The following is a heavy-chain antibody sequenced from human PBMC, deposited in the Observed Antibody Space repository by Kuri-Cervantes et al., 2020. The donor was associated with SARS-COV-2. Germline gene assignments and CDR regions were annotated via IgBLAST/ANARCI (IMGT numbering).Heavy chain of an antibody. CDR3: AREKNDFWSGYSDVKYFQH. CDR1: GGSISSHY. D-gene: IGHD3-3*01. V-gene: IGHV4-59*11. J-gene: IGHJ1*01. Sequence: SETLSLTCTVSGGSISSHYWSWIRQPPGKGLEWSGYIYYSGSTNYNPSLKSRVTMSVDTSKNQFSLKLSSVTAADTAVYYCAREKNDFWSGYSDVKYFQHWGQGTLVTVSS. CDR2: IYYSGST.